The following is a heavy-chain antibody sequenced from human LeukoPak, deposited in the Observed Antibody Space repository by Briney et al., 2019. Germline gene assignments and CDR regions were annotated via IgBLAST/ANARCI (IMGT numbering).Heavy chain of an antibody. Sequence: GGSLRLSCAASGFTFSSYAMSWIRQAPGKGLEWVSAISGSGGSTYYADSVKGRFTISRDNSKNTLYLQMNSLRAEDTAVYYCAKGGVIVVVTPGYWGQGTLVTVSS. J-gene: IGHJ4*02. CDR2: ISGSGGST. CDR3: AKGGVIVVVTPGY. CDR1: GFTFSSYA. D-gene: IGHD3-22*01. V-gene: IGHV3-23*01.